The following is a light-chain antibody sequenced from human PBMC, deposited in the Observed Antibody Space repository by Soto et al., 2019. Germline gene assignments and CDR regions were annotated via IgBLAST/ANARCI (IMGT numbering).Light chain of an antibody. CDR3: QQLNSYPFT. CDR2: AAS. V-gene: IGKV1-5*01. Sequence: DIQMTQSPSTLSGSVGDRVTITCRASQTISSWLAWYQQKPGKAPRLLIYAASTLQSGVPSRISGSGSGTDFTLAISSLQPEDFATYYCQQLNSYPFTFGQGTRLEIK. J-gene: IGKJ5*01. CDR1: QTISSW.